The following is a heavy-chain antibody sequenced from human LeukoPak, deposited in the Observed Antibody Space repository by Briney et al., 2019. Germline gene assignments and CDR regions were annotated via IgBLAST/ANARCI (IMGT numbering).Heavy chain of an antibody. CDR3: AKDQSATYYWYFDL. Sequence: GGSLRLSCAASGFTFSNAWMNWVRQAPGKGLEWVSSISSSSSYIYYADSVKGRFTISRDNSKNTLYLQMNSLRAEDTAVYYCAKDQSATYYWYFDLWGRGTLVTVSS. V-gene: IGHV3-21*04. CDR2: ISSSSSYI. J-gene: IGHJ2*01. D-gene: IGHD6-25*01. CDR1: GFTFSNAW.